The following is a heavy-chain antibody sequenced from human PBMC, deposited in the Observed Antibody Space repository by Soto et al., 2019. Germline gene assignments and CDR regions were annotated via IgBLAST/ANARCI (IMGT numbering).Heavy chain of an antibody. J-gene: IGHJ5*02. CDR1: GFTFSSYA. Sequence: QVQLVESGGGVVQPGRSLRLSCAASGFTFSSYAMHWVRQAPGKGLEWVAVISYDGSNKYYADSVKGRFTISRDNSKNTRYLQMNSLRAEDTAVYYCARDGQLAPVFDPWGQGTLVTVSS. CDR3: ARDGQLAPVFDP. V-gene: IGHV3-30-3*01. CDR2: ISYDGSNK. D-gene: IGHD6-6*01.